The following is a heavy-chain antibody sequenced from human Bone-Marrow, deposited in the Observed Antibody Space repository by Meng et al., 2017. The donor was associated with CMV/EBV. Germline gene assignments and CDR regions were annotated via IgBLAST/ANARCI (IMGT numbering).Heavy chain of an antibody. D-gene: IGHD6-19*01. CDR1: GGSISSSSYY. CDR2: IYYSGST. CDR3: ASTPVLPTYTGGWYLGWFDP. V-gene: IGHV4-39*07. Sequence: GSLRLSCTVSGGSISSSSYYWGWIRQPPGKGLEWIGSIYYSGSTYYNPSLKSRVTISVDTSKNQFSLKLSSVTAADTAVYYCASTPVLPTYTGGWYLGWFDPWGQGTLVTVSS. J-gene: IGHJ5*02.